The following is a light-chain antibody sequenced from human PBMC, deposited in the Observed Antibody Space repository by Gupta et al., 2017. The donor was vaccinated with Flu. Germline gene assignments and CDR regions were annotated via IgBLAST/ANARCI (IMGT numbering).Light chain of an antibody. CDR3: QQYDTSPRT. V-gene: IGKV3-20*01. J-gene: IGKJ4*02. CDR1: QSLSNNY. CDR2: CAS. Sequence: ERATLSSSASQSLSNNYVAWYQQKPGQSPRLLIYCASSRATGIADRFGGSGSGTDFTLTISGLEAEDFAVYYCQQYDTSPRTFGGGTKVEIK.